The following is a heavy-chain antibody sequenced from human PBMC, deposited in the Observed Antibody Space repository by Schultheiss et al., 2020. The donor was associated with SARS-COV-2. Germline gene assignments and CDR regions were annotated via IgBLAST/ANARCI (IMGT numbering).Heavy chain of an antibody. Sequence: GGSLRLSCKGSGYTFTSYDINWVRQATGQGLEWMGWINPNSGGTNYAQKFQGRVTMTRDTSISTAYMELSRLRSDDTAVYYCARDRRYCTNGVCSYAFDIWGQGTMVTVSS. J-gene: IGHJ3*02. V-gene: IGHV1-2*02. D-gene: IGHD2-8*01. CDR2: INPNSGGT. CDR1: GYTFTSYD. CDR3: ARDRRYCTNGVCSYAFDI.